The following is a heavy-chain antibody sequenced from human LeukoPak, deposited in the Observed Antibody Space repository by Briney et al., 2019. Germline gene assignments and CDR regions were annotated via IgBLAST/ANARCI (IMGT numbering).Heavy chain of an antibody. CDR2: INHSGST. D-gene: IGHD6-19*01. CDR3: ARGRRGAVAPTYYFDY. Sequence: PSETLSLTCAVYGGSFSGYYWSWIRQPPGKGLEWIGEINHSGSTNYNPSLKTRGTISVDTSKNQFSLKLSSVTAADTGVYYCARGRRGAVAPTYYFDYWGQGTLVTVSS. CDR1: GGSFSGYY. V-gene: IGHV4-34*01. J-gene: IGHJ4*02.